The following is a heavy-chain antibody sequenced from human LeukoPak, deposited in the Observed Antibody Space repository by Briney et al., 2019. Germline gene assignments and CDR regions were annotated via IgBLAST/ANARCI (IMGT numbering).Heavy chain of an antibody. Sequence: GGSLRLSCAASGFTFSSYAMSWVRQAPGKGLEWVSAISGSSGSTYYADSVKGRFTISRDNSKNALYLQMNSLRAEDTAVYYCAKGELVRSYYGMDVWGQGTTVTVSS. CDR2: ISGSSGST. CDR1: GFTFSSYA. CDR3: AKGELVRSYYGMDV. V-gene: IGHV3-23*01. D-gene: IGHD6-13*01. J-gene: IGHJ6*02.